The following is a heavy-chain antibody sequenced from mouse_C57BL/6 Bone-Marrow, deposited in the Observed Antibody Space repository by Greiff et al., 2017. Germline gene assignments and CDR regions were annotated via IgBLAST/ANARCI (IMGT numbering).Heavy chain of an antibody. CDR2: IYPGDGDT. CDR3: ARGGFAY. J-gene: IGHJ3*01. V-gene: IGHV1-82*01. Sequence: QVQLQQSGPELVKPGASVKISCKASGYAFSSSWMNWVKQRPGKGLEWIGRIYPGDGDTNYNGKFKGKATLTADTSSSTAYMQLSSLTSEDSAVYFCARGGFAYWGQGTLVTVSA. CDR1: GYAFSSSW.